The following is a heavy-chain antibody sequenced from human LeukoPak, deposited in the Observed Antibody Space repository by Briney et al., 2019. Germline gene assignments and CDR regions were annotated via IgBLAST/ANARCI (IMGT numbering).Heavy chain of an antibody. V-gene: IGHV4-59*01. CDR2: IQNTGDT. D-gene: IGHD6-19*01. J-gene: IGHJ4*02. CDR3: VKHGSGWSFDY. Sequence: SETLSLTCTVSSASISNYYWGWIRRSPGKGLEWIGYIQNTGDTTYNPSLKSRVSISKDMSNNQSSLQLRSVTAADTAVYYCVKHGSGWSFDYWGQGTLVTVSS. CDR1: SASISNYY.